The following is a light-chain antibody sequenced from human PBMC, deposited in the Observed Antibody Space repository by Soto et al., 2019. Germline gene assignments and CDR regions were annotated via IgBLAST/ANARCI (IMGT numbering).Light chain of an antibody. CDR1: QSVSSSY. CDR2: GAS. CDR3: QQYGSSPCT. V-gene: IGKV3-20*01. Sequence: EIVLTQSPGTLSLSPGERATLSCMASQSVSSSYLAWYQQKPGQAPRLLIYGASSRATGIPDRFSGSGSGTDFTLTISRLEPEDFAVYYCQQYGSSPCTFGPGTKVDIK. J-gene: IGKJ3*01.